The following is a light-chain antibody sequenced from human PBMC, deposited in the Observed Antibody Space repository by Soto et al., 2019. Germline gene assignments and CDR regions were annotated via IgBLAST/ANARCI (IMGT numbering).Light chain of an antibody. Sequence: EIVLTQSPATLSLSPGERATLSCRASENLYTYLAWYQQKPGQAPRLLIYDTSKRATDIPARFSGSGSGTDYTLTISSLEPEDFAVYYCQEHSNWPRRTFGPGTTVDI. CDR2: DTS. CDR1: ENLYTY. CDR3: QEHSNWPRRT. J-gene: IGKJ3*01. V-gene: IGKV3-11*01.